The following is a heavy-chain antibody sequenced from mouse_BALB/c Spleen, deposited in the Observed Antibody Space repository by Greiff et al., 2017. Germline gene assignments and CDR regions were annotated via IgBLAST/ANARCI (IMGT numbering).Heavy chain of an antibody. V-gene: IGHV5-12-1*01. Sequence: EVKLVESGGGLVKPGGSLKLSCAASGFAFSSYDMSWVRQTPAKRLEWVAYISSGGGSTYYPDTVKGRFTISRDNAKNTLYLQMSSLKSEDTAMYYCARHGRSYGWFAYWGQGTLVTVSA. CDR2: ISSGGGST. CDR3: ARHGRSYGWFAY. J-gene: IGHJ3*01. D-gene: IGHD1-1*01. CDR1: GFAFSSYD.